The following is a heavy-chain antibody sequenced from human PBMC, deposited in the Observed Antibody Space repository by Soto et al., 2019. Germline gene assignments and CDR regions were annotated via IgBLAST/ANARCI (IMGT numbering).Heavy chain of an antibody. V-gene: IGHV3-30-3*01. Sequence: PEESLRLSCAASGFTFSSYAMHWVRQAPGKGLEWVAVISYDGSNKYYADSVKGRFTISRDNSKNTLYLQMNSLRAEDTAVYYCARTMYSSSWYGAFDIWGQGTMVTVSS. CDR2: ISYDGSNK. CDR3: ARTMYSSSWYGAFDI. CDR1: GFTFSSYA. D-gene: IGHD6-13*01. J-gene: IGHJ3*02.